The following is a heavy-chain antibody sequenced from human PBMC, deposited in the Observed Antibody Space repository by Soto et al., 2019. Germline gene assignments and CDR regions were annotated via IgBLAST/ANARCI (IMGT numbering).Heavy chain of an antibody. CDR2: ISGSGGST. Sequence: GGSLRLSCAASGFTFSNFAMSWVRQAPGKGLEWVSAISGSGGSTYYADSVKGRFTISRDNSKNTLYLQMNSLRAEGTALYYCAKGWGSSSSNSFDYWGQGTLVTVSS. V-gene: IGHV3-23*01. D-gene: IGHD6-6*01. CDR1: GFTFSNFA. CDR3: AKGWGSSSSNSFDY. J-gene: IGHJ4*02.